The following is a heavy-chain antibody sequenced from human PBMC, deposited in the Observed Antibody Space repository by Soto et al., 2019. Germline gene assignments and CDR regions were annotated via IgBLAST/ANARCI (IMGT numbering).Heavy chain of an antibody. Sequence: EVQLLESGGGLAQPGGSLRLSCVASGFTFGNYAMTWVRQAPGRGLEYVSFMTGSGSGTYYADSVKGRFTISRDNSKNILYLQMTSLRVEDTAVYYCARDVAMPTGLGLGYWGQGTLVTVSS. CDR3: ARDVAMPTGLGLGY. J-gene: IGHJ4*02. V-gene: IGHV3-23*01. CDR1: GFTFGNYA. CDR2: MTGSGSGT. D-gene: IGHD2-2*01.